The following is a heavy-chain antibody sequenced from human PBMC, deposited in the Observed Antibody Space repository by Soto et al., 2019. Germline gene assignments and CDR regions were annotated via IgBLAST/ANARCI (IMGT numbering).Heavy chain of an antibody. CDR3: ARADGPGFVGP. CDR2: INAGNGNT. Sequence: QVQLVQSGAEEKKPGASVKVYCKASGYTFTSYAMHWVRQAPGQRLEWMGWINAGNGNTKYSQKFQGRVTITRDTSASTAYMELSRLRSEDTAVYYCARADGPGFVGPWGQGTLVTVSS. J-gene: IGHJ5*02. CDR1: GYTFTSYA. D-gene: IGHD2-2*01. V-gene: IGHV1-3*05.